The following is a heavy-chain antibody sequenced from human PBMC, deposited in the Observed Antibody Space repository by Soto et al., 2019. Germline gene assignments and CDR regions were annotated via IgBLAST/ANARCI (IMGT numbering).Heavy chain of an antibody. CDR1: GYTFTSYA. V-gene: IGHV1-3*01. J-gene: IGHJ4*02. Sequence: ASVKVSCKASGYTFTSYAMHWVRQAPGQRLEWMGWINAGNGNTKYSQKFQGRVTITRDTSASTAYMELSSLRSEDTAVYYCARSIVVVTALDYWGKETLVTVAS. D-gene: IGHD2-21*02. CDR2: INAGNGNT. CDR3: ARSIVVVTALDY.